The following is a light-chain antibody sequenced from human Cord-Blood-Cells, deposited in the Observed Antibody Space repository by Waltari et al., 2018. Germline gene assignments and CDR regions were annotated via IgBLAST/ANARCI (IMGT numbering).Light chain of an antibody. CDR2: DVS. CDR1: SSDVGGYNY. V-gene: IGLV2-14*03. J-gene: IGLJ3*02. CDR3: SAYTSSSTVV. Sequence: QSALTQPASVSGSPGQSITISCTGTSSDVGGYNYVSWSHQHPGNDPKLMIYDVSNRPSGFSNRDSGSKSGSTASLTISGLQAEDEADYYRSAYTSSSTVVFGGGTQLTVL.